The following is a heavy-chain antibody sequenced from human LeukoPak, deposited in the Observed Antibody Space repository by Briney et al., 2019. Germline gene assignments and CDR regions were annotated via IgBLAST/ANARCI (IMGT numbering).Heavy chain of an antibody. J-gene: IGHJ3*02. D-gene: IGHD3-3*01. CDR1: GYSFTSYW. V-gene: IGHV5-51*01. CDR2: IYPGDSDT. CDR3: ASRIYDDAFDI. Sequence: GESLKISCKGSGYSFTSYWIGWARQMPGKGLEWMGIIYPGDSDTRYSPSFQGQVTISADTSISPAYLQWSSLKASDTAMYYCASRIYDDAFDIWGQGTMVTVSS.